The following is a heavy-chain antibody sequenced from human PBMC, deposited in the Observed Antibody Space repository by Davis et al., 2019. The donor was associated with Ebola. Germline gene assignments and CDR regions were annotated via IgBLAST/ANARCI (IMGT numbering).Heavy chain of an antibody. J-gene: IGHJ5*02. CDR3: AKGGGTSSSDFRRT. V-gene: IGHV3-23*01. D-gene: IGHD6-6*01. Sequence: GGSLRLSCAASGFTFSTSAMSWVRQAPGKGLEWVSYISSGGGTIYYADSVKGRFTISRDNSKNTLYLQMNSLRAEDTAVYYCAKGGGTSSSDFRRTWGQGTLVTVSS. CDR1: GFTFSTSA. CDR2: ISSGGGTI.